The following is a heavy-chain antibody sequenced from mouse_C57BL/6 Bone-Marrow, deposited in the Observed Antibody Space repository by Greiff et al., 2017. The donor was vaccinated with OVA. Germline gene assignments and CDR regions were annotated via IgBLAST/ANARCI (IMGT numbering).Heavy chain of an antibody. Sequence: VQLQQSGAELVRPGASVKLSCKASGFNIKDDYMHWVKQRPEQGLEWIGRIDPDNGDTEYDSKFKGKATITADKSSNTAYMQLSSLTSEDTAVEFCTVTHCYAMDYWGQGTSVTVSS. CDR1: GFNIKDDY. CDR3: TVTHCYAMDY. D-gene: IGHD2-1*01. J-gene: IGHJ4*01. V-gene: IGHV14-4*01. CDR2: IDPDNGDT.